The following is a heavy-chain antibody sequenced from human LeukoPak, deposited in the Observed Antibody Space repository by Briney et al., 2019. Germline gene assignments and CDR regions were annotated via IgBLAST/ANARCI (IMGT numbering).Heavy chain of an antibody. Sequence: SGGSLRLSCAASGFTVSSNYMSWVRQAPGKGLEWVSVIYSGGSTYYADSVMGRFTISRDNSKNTLYLQMNSLRAEDTAVYYCAREVGYYSAFDIWGQGTMVTVSS. D-gene: IGHD3-22*01. CDR3: AREVGYYSAFDI. CDR2: IYSGGST. V-gene: IGHV3-53*01. CDR1: GFTVSSNY. J-gene: IGHJ3*02.